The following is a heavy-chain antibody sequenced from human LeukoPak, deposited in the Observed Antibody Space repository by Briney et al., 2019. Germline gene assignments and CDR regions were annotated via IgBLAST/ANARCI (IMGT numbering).Heavy chain of an antibody. D-gene: IGHD6-6*01. CDR1: GGSISSSNW. CDR3: ARGRRSIAAHKAFDI. Sequence: SGTLSLTCAVSGGSISSSNWWSWVRQPPGKGLEWIGEIYHSGSTNHNPSLKSRVTISVDKSKNQFSLKLSSVTAADTAVYYCARGRRSIAAHKAFDIWGQGTMVTVSS. CDR2: IYHSGST. V-gene: IGHV4-4*02. J-gene: IGHJ3*02.